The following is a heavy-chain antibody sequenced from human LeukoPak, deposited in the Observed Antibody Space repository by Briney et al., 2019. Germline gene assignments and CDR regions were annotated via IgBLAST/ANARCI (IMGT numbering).Heavy chain of an antibody. D-gene: IGHD3-22*01. CDR2: ISYDGSSR. Sequence: GGSLRLSCAASGFSFSNYPMQWVRQAPGKGLEWVATISYDGSSRYSAASVKGRFTISRDNAKNTVYLQMNSLRVEDTAVYYCARVYETNGYLYWGQGSLVTVSS. CDR1: GFSFSNYP. V-gene: IGHV3-30*04. J-gene: IGHJ4*02. CDR3: ARVYETNGYLY.